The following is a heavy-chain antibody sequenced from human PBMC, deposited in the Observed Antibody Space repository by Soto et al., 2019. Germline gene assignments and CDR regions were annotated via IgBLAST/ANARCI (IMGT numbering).Heavy chain of an antibody. Sequence: ASVKVSCKASGYTFTSYVINWVRQATGQGLEWMGWMNPNSGNTGYAQKFQGRVTMTRNTSISTAYMELSSLRSEDTAVYYCARVGLDCSSTSCYIYYYYYYMDVWGKGTTVTVSS. J-gene: IGHJ6*03. V-gene: IGHV1-8*01. CDR3: ARVGLDCSSTSCYIYYYYYYMDV. CDR1: GYTFTSYV. D-gene: IGHD2-2*02. CDR2: MNPNSGNT.